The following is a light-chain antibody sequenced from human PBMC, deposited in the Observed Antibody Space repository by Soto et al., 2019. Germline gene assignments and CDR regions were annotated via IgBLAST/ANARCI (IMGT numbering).Light chain of an antibody. V-gene: IGLV1-40*01. Sequence: QSVLTQPPSVSGAPGQSVTISCTGSSSNIGAGHDVHWYQQFPGTAPKVLIYGNNNRPSGVPDRFSGSKSGTSASLAITGLQAEDEADYYCCSYAGSSTYVVFGGGTKLTVL. CDR2: GNN. CDR3: CSYAGSSTYVV. J-gene: IGLJ2*01. CDR1: SSNIGAGHD.